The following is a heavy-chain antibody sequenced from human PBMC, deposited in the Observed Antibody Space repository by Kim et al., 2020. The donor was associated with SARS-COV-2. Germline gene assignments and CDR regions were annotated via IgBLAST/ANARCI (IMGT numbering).Heavy chain of an antibody. CDR1: EFPFSSYA. Sequence: GGSLRLSCAASEFPFSSYAMGWVRQAPGKGLEWVSCISGNSGATYYADSVKARLSISRVTSDNIVYLVMNRLRTEDTDLSYGASGRGAHTSFRDYCCQG. CDR2: ISGNSGAT. V-gene: IGHV3-23*01. CDR3: ASGRGAHTSFRDY. D-gene: IGHD2-2*01. J-gene: IGHJ4*02.